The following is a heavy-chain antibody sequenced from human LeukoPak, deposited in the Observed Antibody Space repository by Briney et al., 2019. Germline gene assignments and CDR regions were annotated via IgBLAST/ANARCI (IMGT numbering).Heavy chain of an antibody. Sequence: GGSLRLSCAASGLTFGSYWMTWVRQAPGKGLEWVANIKEDGNEKHYVDSVKGRFTVARDNAKNSLFLQMNSLRAEDAAIYYCSSGSHMDVWGKRTTVSVSS. D-gene: IGHD3-22*01. V-gene: IGHV3-7*01. J-gene: IGHJ6*03. CDR1: GLTFGSYW. CDR2: IKEDGNEK. CDR3: SSGSHMDV.